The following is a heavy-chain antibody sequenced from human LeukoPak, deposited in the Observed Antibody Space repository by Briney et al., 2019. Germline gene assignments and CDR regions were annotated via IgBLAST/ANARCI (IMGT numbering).Heavy chain of an antibody. Sequence: ASVKVSCKVSGYTLTELSMHWVRQAPGKGLEWMGGFDPEDGETIYAQKFQGRVTMTEDTSTDTAYMELSSLRSEDTAVYYCATLISTGPLIVDYFDYWGQGTLVTVSS. V-gene: IGHV1-24*01. CDR3: ATLISTGPLIVDYFDY. D-gene: IGHD1-26*01. J-gene: IGHJ4*02. CDR2: FDPEDGET. CDR1: GYTLTELS.